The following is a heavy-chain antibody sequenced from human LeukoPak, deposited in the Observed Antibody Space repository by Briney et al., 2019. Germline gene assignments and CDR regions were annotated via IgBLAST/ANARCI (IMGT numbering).Heavy chain of an antibody. CDR2: ISYDGSNK. CDR1: GFTFSSYA. CDR3: AKDHYWSIDY. J-gene: IGHJ4*02. V-gene: IGHV3-30-3*01. D-gene: IGHD3-3*01. Sequence: GRSLRLSCAASGFTFSSYAMNWVRQAPGKGLEWVAFISYDGSNKYYADSVKGRFTISRDNSKNTLYLQMNSLRAEDTGVYYCAKDHYWSIDYWGRGTLVTVSS.